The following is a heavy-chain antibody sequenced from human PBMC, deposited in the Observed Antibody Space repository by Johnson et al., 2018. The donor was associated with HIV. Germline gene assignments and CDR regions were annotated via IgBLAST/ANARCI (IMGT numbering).Heavy chain of an antibody. CDR2: INWIGGRT. D-gene: IGHD2-15*01. V-gene: IGHV3-20*04. CDR3: ARGIVEVQPRYRLLRDDVFDV. CDR1: GFIFDDYA. Sequence: VQLVESGGGVVRPGGSLRLSCATSGFIFDDYAMGWVRQVPGKGLEWVSGINWIGGRTAYADSVKCRFTISRDNAKTSLYLQMDSLRAKDTALYYCARGIVEVQPRYRLLRDDVFDVWGQGTMVTVSS. J-gene: IGHJ3*01.